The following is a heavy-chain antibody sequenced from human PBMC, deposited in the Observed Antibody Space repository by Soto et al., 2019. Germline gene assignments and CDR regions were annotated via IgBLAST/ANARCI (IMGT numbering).Heavy chain of an antibody. CDR2: INHSGST. CDR3: ARVRGKLWFGELRLYPKKKNWFDP. CDR1: GGSFSGYY. Sequence: PSETLSLTCAVYGGSFSGYYWSWIRQPPGKGLEWIGEINHSGSTNYNPSLKSRDTISVDTSKNQFSLKLSSVTAADTAVYYCARVRGKLWFGELRLYPKKKNWFDPWGQGTLVTVSS. V-gene: IGHV4-34*01. D-gene: IGHD3-10*01. J-gene: IGHJ5*02.